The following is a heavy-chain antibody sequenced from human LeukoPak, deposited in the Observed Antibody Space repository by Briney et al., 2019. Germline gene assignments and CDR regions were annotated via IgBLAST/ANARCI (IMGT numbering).Heavy chain of an antibody. V-gene: IGHV4-34*01. CDR2: INHSGST. Sequence: SETLSLTCAVYGGSFSGYYWSWIRQPPGKGLEWIGEINHSGSTNHNPSLKSRVTISVDTSKNQFSLKLSSVTAADTAVYYCARVGAAAGTVWFDPWGQGTLVTVSS. D-gene: IGHD6-13*01. CDR1: GGSFSGYY. J-gene: IGHJ5*02. CDR3: ARVGAAAGTVWFDP.